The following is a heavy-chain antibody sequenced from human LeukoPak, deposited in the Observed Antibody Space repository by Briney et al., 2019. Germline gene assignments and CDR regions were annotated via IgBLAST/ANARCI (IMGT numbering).Heavy chain of an antibody. CDR2: IYYSGST. D-gene: IGHD4-17*01. Sequence: PSETLSPTCTVSGGSISSYYWSWIRQPPGKGLEWIGYIYYSGSTNYNPSLKSRVTMSVDTSKSQFSLNLMSVTAADTAVYYCTRDTGTTGEVKFDPWGQGTLVTVSS. V-gene: IGHV4-59*12. J-gene: IGHJ5*02. CDR3: TRDTGTTGEVKFDP. CDR1: GGSISSYY.